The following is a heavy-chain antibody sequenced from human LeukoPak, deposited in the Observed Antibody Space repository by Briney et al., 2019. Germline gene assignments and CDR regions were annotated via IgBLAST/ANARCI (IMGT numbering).Heavy chain of an antibody. J-gene: IGHJ5*02. CDR2: IYYSGST. D-gene: IGHD3-22*01. Sequence: PSETLSLTCTVSGGSISSYYWSWIRQPPGKGLEWIGYIYYSGSTNYNPSLKSRVTISVDTSKNQFSLKLSSVTAADTAVYYCAREGVLQYYYDSSGQGGWFDPWGQGTLVTVSS. CDR3: AREGVLQYYYDSSGQGGWFDP. V-gene: IGHV4-59*01. CDR1: GGSISSYY.